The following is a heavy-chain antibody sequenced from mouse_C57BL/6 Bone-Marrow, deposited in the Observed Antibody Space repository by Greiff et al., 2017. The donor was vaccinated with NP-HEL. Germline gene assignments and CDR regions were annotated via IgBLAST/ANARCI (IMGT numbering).Heavy chain of an antibody. CDR2: IDPENGDT. CDR1: GFNIKDDY. Sequence: VQLQQSGAELVRPGASVKLSCTASGFNIKDDYMHWVKQRPEPGLEWIGWIDPENGDTEYASKFQGKATITADTSSNTAYLQLSSLTSEDTAVYYCTCEGWFAYWGQGTLVTVSA. CDR3: TCEGWFAY. V-gene: IGHV14-4*01. J-gene: IGHJ3*01.